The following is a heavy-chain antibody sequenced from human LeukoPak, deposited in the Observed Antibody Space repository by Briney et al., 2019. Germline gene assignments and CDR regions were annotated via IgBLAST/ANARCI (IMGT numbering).Heavy chain of an antibody. D-gene: IGHD3-22*01. Sequence: ASVKVSCKASGGTFSSYAISWVRQAPGQGLEWMGWISAYNGNTNYAQKLQGRVTMTTDTSTSTAYMELRSLRSDDTAVYYCARTTHLTAYYYDSSGSCFDYWGQETLVTVSS. J-gene: IGHJ4*02. CDR3: ARTTHLTAYYYDSSGSCFDY. CDR1: GGTFSSYA. CDR2: ISAYNGNT. V-gene: IGHV1-18*01.